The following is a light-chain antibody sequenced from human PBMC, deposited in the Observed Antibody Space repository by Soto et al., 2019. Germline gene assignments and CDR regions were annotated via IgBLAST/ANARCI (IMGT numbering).Light chain of an antibody. CDR2: AAS. CDR1: QSVSSNY. V-gene: IGKV3-20*01. J-gene: IGKJ3*01. Sequence: EIVLTQSPGILSLSPGGRATLSCRASQSVSSNYLVWYQQKPGQAPRLLIYAASSRAPGIPDRFSGSGSGTVFVLTISRLEPEDSAVYFCQQYGTSFTFGPGTRVEIK. CDR3: QQYGTSFT.